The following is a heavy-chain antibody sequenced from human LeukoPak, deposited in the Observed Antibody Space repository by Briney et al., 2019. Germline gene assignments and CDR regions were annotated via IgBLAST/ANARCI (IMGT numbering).Heavy chain of an antibody. CDR1: GGSISSGDYY. V-gene: IGHV4-30-4*01. Sequence: PSQTLSLTCTVSGGSISSGDYYWMWIRQPPGKGLEWIGYIYYSGSTYYNPSLKSRVTISVDTSKNQFSLKLSSVTAADTAVYYCARASNGDYTDGDEIFDYWGQGTLVTVSS. CDR3: ARASNGDYTDGDEIFDY. D-gene: IGHD4-17*01. J-gene: IGHJ4*02. CDR2: IYYSGST.